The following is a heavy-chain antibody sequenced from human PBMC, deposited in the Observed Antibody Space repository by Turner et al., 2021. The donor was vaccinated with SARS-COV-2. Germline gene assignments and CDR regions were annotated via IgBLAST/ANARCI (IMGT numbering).Heavy chain of an antibody. CDR2: IHTSAGNA. V-gene: IGHV1-2*02. Sequence: QAQLMQSGADVTKSGASVKVSCEASAYTFIDYYIHWVRQATGQGVKWMGWIHTSAGNAFYAQAFQGRVRMTIYTYISTAYLELRGLTSNDTAAYYCSGQVAYCTNCICPTFDPWGQGALVTVSS. J-gene: IGHJ5*02. CDR3: SGQVAYCTNCICPTFDP. CDR1: AYTFIDYY. D-gene: IGHD2-8*01.